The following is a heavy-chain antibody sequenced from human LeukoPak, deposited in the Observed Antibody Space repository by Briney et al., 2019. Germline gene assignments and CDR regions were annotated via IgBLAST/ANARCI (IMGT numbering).Heavy chain of an antibody. CDR3: ARDRIYNDSSGYSDY. D-gene: IGHD3-22*01. V-gene: IGHV3-7*01. J-gene: IGHJ4*02. Sequence: GGSLRLSCAASGFTFSSYWMSWVRQAPGKGLEWVANIKQDGSEKYYVDSVEGRFTISRDNAKNSLYLQMNSLRAEETAVYYCARDRIYNDSSGYSDYWGQGTLVTVSS. CDR1: GFTFSSYW. CDR2: IKQDGSEK.